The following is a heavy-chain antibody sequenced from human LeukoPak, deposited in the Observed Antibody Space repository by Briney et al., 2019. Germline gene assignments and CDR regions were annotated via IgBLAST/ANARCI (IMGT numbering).Heavy chain of an antibody. V-gene: IGHV3-23*01. CDR1: VFTLSSYE. Sequence: GGSLRLSCMVSVFTLSSYEMSWIRQAPGKGLEWVSAIGGTGGNIFYTDSVKGRFTISRDNSKNTLYLHMNSLRAEDTAIYYCVRDNYSYRLDVWGQGTLVTVSS. CDR3: VRDNYSYRLDV. J-gene: IGHJ4*02. CDR2: IGGTGGNI. D-gene: IGHD2-21*01.